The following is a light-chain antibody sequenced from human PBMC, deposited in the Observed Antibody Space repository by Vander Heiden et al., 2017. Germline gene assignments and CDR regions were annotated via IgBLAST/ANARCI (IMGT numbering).Light chain of an antibody. J-gene: IGLJ2*01. CDR3: QTWGTGTWDVV. CDR1: SGHTGYA. CDR2: LNNDGSH. Sequence: QLVLTQSPSASASLGASVKLTCTLSSGHTGYAIAWHQQQPAKGPRFLMKLNNDGSHIKGDGIPGRFSGSSSGAERYLTISSLQSEDEADYYCQTWGTGTWDVVFSGGTKLTVL. V-gene: IGLV4-69*01.